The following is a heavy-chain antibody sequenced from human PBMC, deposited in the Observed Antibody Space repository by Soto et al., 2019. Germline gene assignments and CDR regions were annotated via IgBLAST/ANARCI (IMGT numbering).Heavy chain of an antibody. CDR1: GGSFSGYY. CDR3: ARSPAGYCSSTSCYFLVRGVRYFDY. V-gene: IGHV4-34*01. CDR2: INHSGST. J-gene: IGHJ4*02. D-gene: IGHD2-2*01. Sequence: TSETLSLTCAVYGGSFSGYYWSWIRQPPGKGLEWIGEINHSGSTNYNPSLKSRVTISVDTSKNQFSLKLSSVTAADTAVYYCARSPAGYCSSTSCYFLVRGVRYFDYWGQGTQVTVSS.